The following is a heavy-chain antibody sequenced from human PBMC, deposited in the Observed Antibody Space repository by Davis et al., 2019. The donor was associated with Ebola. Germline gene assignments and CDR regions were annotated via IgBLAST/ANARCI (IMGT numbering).Heavy chain of an antibody. CDR1: GFTFSSYS. Sequence: GESLKISCAASGFTFSSYSMNWVRQAPGKGLEWVSYISSSSSTIYYADSVKGRFTISRDNAKNSLYLQMNSLRAEDTAVYYCARESILYSSSWYDYWGQGTLVTVSS. CDR3: ARESILYSSSWYDY. D-gene: IGHD6-13*01. J-gene: IGHJ4*02. CDR2: ISSSSSTI. V-gene: IGHV3-48*04.